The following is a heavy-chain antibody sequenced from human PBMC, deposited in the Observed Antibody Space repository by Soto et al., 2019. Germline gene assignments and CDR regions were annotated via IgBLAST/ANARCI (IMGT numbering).Heavy chain of an antibody. J-gene: IGHJ3*01. V-gene: IGHV3-30*18. CDR3: AKQHSDLVIGAFDV. CDR1: GFMFSSFG. CDR2: ISYDGTYQ. D-gene: IGHD4-4*01. Sequence: GGSLRLSCAASGFMFSSFGIHWVRQAPGKGLEWVAVISYDGTYQYYDDSVKGRFTISRDNFGNTVALQMNSLRPEDTAVYYCAKQHSDLVIGAFDVWCPGAVVTVSS.